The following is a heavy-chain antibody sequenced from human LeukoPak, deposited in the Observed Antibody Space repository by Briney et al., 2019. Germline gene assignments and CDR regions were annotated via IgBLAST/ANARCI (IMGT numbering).Heavy chain of an antibody. CDR3: ARGTNYNWDS. D-gene: IGHD1-20*01. CDR2: IFYSGST. J-gene: IGHJ4*02. Sequence: SETLSLTCTVSGGSISTSNYYWGWIRQPPGKGLEWIGNIFYSGSTYYSPSLRSRVTISLDTSRNQFSLKLNSVTAADTAVYYCARGTNYNWDSWGQGILVTVSS. V-gene: IGHV4-39*07. CDR1: GGSISTSNYY.